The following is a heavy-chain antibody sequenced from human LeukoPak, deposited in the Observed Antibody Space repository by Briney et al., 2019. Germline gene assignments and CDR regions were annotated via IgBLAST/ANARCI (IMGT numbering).Heavy chain of an antibody. CDR3: ARGGSGSYIWGDY. V-gene: IGHV3-7*01. D-gene: IGHD3-10*01. J-gene: IGHJ4*02. Sequence: PGGSLRLSCAASGFTFSSYWMSWVRQAPGKGLEWVANIKQDGSEKYYVDSVKGRFTISRDNAKNSLYLQMNSLRAEDTAVYYCARGGSGSYIWGDYWGQGTLVTVSS. CDR2: IKQDGSEK. CDR1: GFTFSSYW.